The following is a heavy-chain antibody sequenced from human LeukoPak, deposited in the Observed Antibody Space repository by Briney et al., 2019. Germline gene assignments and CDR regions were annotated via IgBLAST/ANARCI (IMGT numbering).Heavy chain of an antibody. Sequence: PGGSLRLSCAASGFTFSSFNMTWVRQGPGKGLEWVASISPSSSYIFYADSLKGRVTVSRDNGKSSVFLQMSSLRVEDTAVYYCARDLTRVEYFDSWGQGTLVSVSS. CDR1: GFTFSSFN. CDR3: ARDLTRVEYFDS. J-gene: IGHJ4*02. V-gene: IGHV3-21*01. CDR2: ISPSSSYI. D-gene: IGHD4-23*01.